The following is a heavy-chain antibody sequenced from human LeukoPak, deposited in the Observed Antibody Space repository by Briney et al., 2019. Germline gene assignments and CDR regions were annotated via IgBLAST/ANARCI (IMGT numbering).Heavy chain of an antibody. V-gene: IGHV4-59*01. D-gene: IGHD4-23*01. CDR1: VGPISTYY. CDR3: ARGGGEINAFDY. J-gene: IGHJ4*02. Sequence: PSETLSLTCTVSVGPISTYYWSWIRHPPGKGLEWIGYIYYSGSTKYSPSTKSRVTISVDTSKKQFFLKLSSLAAEDTAAYYCARGGGEINAFDYWGQGTLVSVSS. CDR2: IYYSGST.